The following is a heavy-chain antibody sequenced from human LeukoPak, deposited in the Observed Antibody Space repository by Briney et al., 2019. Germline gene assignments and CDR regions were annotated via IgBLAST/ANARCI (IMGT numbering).Heavy chain of an antibody. CDR3: ARSLGYIAVAGTDY. Sequence: GGSLRLSCAASGITFSDYYMSWIRQAPGKGLEWISYISSSGSTIYYADSVKGRFTISRDNAKNTLYPQMDSLRAEDMAVYYCARSLGYIAVAGTDYWGQGTLVTVSS. J-gene: IGHJ4*02. D-gene: IGHD6-19*01. V-gene: IGHV3-11*04. CDR1: GITFSDYY. CDR2: ISSSGSTI.